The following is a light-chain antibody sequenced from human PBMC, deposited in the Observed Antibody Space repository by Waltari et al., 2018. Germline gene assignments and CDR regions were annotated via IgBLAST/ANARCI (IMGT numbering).Light chain of an antibody. CDR1: RSNIGAGYE. CDR2: GSI. Sequence: QSLLTQPPSVSGAPGQRITISCTGSRSNIGAGYEVHWYQQFPGTPPKLLIFGSIDRASGVPDPFSGSKSGTAASLAITGLQPEDEADYDCQSYDSSLTGFWVFGGGTKLTVV. V-gene: IGLV1-40*01. J-gene: IGLJ3*02. CDR3: QSYDSSLTGFWV.